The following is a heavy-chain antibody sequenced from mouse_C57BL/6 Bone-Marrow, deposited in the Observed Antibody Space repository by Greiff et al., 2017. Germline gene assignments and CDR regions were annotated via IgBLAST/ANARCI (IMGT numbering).Heavy chain of an antibody. CDR1: GYTFPDHT. CDR2: IYPRDGST. Sequence: VQLQQSDAELVKPGASVTISCKVSGYTFPDHTIHWMKQRPEQGLAWIGYIYPRDGSTTYNEKFKGKATFHADKSSRTSYMPRTSLTSEDSAVYFCATYDYDWFAYWCQGTLVTVSA. V-gene: IGHV1-78*01. CDR3: ATYDYDWFAY. J-gene: IGHJ3*01. D-gene: IGHD2-4*01.